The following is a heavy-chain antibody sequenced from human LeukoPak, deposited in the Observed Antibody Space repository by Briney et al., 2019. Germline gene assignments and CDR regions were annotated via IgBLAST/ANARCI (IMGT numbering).Heavy chain of an antibody. CDR3: ARLFTSSSGYLMLDY. D-gene: IGHD3-22*01. J-gene: IGHJ4*02. CDR1: GYTFTIYY. CDR2: INPSGGGT. V-gene: IGHV1-46*01. Sequence: ASVKVSCKASGYTFTIYYMHWVRQAPGQGLEWMGIINPSGGGTSYAQTFQGSVTITSDTSTSTVYMELNSLRSEDTAVYYCARLFTSSSGYLMLDYWGQGTLVTVSS.